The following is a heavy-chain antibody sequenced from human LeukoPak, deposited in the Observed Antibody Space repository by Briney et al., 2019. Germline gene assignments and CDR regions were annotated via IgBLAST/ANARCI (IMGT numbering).Heavy chain of an antibody. J-gene: IGHJ4*02. CDR3: ARDFSGY. D-gene: IGHD2-15*01. Sequence: PGGSLRLSCAVSGATVNHNYMSWVRQAPGKGLEWVSVIYAGGSTYYTDSVRGRFTISRDNSKNTLYLQMDSLRVDDTARYYCARDFSGYWGRGAPVTVSS. CDR2: IYAGGST. CDR1: GATVNHNY. V-gene: IGHV3-66*02.